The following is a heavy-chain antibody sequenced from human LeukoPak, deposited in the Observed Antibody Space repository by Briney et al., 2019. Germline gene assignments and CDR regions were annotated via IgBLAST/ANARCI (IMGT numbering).Heavy chain of an antibody. V-gene: IGHV1-3*01. CDR3: AREGTGTPTCFDY. CDR2: INAGNGNT. D-gene: IGHD1-1*01. Sequence: ASVKVSCKASGYTFTSYAMHWVRQAPGQRLEWMGWINAGNGNTKYSQKFQGRVTITRDTSASTAYMELSSLRSEDTAVYYCAREGTGTPTCFDYWGQGTLVTVSS. CDR1: GYTFTSYA. J-gene: IGHJ4*02.